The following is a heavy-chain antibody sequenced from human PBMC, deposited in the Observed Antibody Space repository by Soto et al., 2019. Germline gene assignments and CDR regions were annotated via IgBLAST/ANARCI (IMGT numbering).Heavy chain of an antibody. CDR1: GGSISSDY. J-gene: IGHJ5*02. D-gene: IGHD3-10*01. V-gene: IGHV4-59*01. Sequence: SETLSLTCTVSGGSISSDYWSWIRQPPGKGLEWIGYIYYSGSTNYNPSLKSRVTISVDTSKNQFSLKLSSVTAADTAVYYCARAIVVRGVIIGNNWFDLWGQGTLVTVSS. CDR3: ARAIVVRGVIIGNNWFDL. CDR2: IYYSGST.